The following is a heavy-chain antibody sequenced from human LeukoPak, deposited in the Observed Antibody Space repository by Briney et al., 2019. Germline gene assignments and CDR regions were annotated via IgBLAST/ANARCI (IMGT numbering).Heavy chain of an antibody. CDR2: IISSSSYI. J-gene: IGHJ4*02. V-gene: IGHV3-21*01. CDR3: ARDPQYCSGGSCYSFDY. CDR1: GFTFSTYS. D-gene: IGHD2-15*01. Sequence: GESLRLSCAASGFTFSTYSMNWVRQAPGKGLEWVSSIISSSSYIYYADSVKGRFTISRDNAKNSLYLQMNSLRAEDTAVYYCARDPQYCSGGSCYSFDYWGQGTLVTVSS.